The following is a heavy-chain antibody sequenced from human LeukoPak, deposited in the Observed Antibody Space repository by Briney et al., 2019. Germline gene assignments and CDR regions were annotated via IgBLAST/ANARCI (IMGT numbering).Heavy chain of an antibody. V-gene: IGHV4-38-2*02. CDR2: IYQTGST. D-gene: IGHD5-24*01. Sequence: SETLSLTCTVSGYSISSGYYWGWIRQPPGRGLEWIGTIYQTGSTYYNPPLKSRVTISVDTSKNQFSLKLSSVTAADTAVYYCARRRSPSETGAFDIWGQGTIVTVSS. CDR3: ARRRSPSETGAFDI. J-gene: IGHJ3*02. CDR1: GYSISSGYY.